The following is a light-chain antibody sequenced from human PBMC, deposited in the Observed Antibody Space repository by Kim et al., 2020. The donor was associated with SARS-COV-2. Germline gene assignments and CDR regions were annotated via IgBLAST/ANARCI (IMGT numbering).Light chain of an antibody. J-gene: IGLJ2*01. CDR1: SLRTYY. CDR3: NSRDNSGDHVV. Sequence: SSELTQDPAVSVALGQTFRITCQGDSLRTYYASWYQQKPGQAPILVIYGKNNRPSGIPDRFSGSSSGNTASLTVTGAQAVDEADYYCNSRDNSGDHVVFGGGTKVTVL. V-gene: IGLV3-19*01. CDR2: GKN.